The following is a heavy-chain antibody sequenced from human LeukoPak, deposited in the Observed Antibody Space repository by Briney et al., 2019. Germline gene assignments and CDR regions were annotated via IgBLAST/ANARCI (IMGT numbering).Heavy chain of an antibody. CDR1: GFTLSSYW. CDR3: ARTGNGGDLDI. Sequence: GGSLRLSCAASGFTLSSYWMHWVRQAPGKGLVWVSRINGDGTSTIYADSVKGRFTISRDNAKSTMYLQMNSLRAEDTAVYYCARTGNGGDLDIWGQGTMVTVSS. CDR2: INGDGTST. D-gene: IGHD2-8*01. J-gene: IGHJ3*02. V-gene: IGHV3-74*01.